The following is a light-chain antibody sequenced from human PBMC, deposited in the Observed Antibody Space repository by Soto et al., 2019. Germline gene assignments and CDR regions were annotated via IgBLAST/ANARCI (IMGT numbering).Light chain of an antibody. CDR2: EVT. V-gene: IGLV2-14*01. CDR3: SSFTSSTTLL. Sequence: QSALTQAASVSGAPGQSITISCTGTSSDVGGYDSVSWYQQHPGKAPKLMIYEVTNRPSGGSNRFSGSKSGNTASLTISGLQAEDEADYYCSSFTSSTTLLFGGGTKLTVL. J-gene: IGLJ2*01. CDR1: SSDVGGYDS.